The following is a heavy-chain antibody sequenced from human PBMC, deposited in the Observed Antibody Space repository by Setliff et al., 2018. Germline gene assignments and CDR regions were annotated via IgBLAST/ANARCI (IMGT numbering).Heavy chain of an antibody. Sequence: GGSLRLSCAASGFTFSNAWMSWVRQAPGKGLEWVGRIKRESDGGTTDYAAPVKGRSTISRDDSKNTLYLQMNSLKTEDTAVYYCISLWLGYYGLDVWGQGTTVTVSS. D-gene: IGHD5-18*01. CDR1: GFTFSNAW. V-gene: IGHV3-15*01. J-gene: IGHJ6*02. CDR2: IKRESDGGTT. CDR3: ISLWLGYYGLDV.